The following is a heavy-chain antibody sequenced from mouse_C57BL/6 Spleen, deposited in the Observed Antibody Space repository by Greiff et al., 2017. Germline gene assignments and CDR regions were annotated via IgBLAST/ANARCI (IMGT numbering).Heavy chain of an antibody. CDR2: INPSSGYT. V-gene: IGHV1-7*01. CDR3: ARWNYGYDVDFDY. CDR1: GYTFTSYW. J-gene: IGHJ2*01. Sequence: QVQLQQSGAELAKPGASVKLSCKASGYTFTSYWMHWVKQRPGQGLEWIGYINPSSGYTKYNQKFKDKATLTADKSSSTAYMQLSSLTYEDSAVYYCARWNYGYDVDFDYWGQGTTLTVSS. D-gene: IGHD2-2*01.